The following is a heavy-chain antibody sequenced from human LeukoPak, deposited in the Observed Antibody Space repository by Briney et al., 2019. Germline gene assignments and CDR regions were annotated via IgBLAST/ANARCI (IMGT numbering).Heavy chain of an antibody. D-gene: IGHD3-10*01. CDR1: GFTFSTYS. V-gene: IGHV3-48*04. CDR3: ARGWGVRGVTFDY. Sequence: GGSLRLSCAASGFTFSTYSMNWVRQAPGKGLEWVSYISSSSSTIYYADSVKGRFTISRDNAKNSLYLQMNSLRAEDTAVYYCARGWGVRGVTFDYWGQGTLVTVSS. J-gene: IGHJ4*02. CDR2: ISSSSSTI.